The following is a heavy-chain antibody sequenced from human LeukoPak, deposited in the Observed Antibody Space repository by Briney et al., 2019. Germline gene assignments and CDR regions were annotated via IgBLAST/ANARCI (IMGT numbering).Heavy chain of an antibody. J-gene: IGHJ4*02. CDR1: GFTCRSYS. Sequence: GSLRLCCAASGFTCRSYSMNWVRQAPGKGLEWVSSISSSSSYIYYADSVKGRCTISRDNAKNSLYLQMNSLRAEDTAVYYCARDGDYYDSSGYYYFDYWGQGTLVTVSS. CDR2: ISSSSSYI. V-gene: IGHV3-21*01. CDR3: ARDGDYYDSSGYYYFDY. D-gene: IGHD3-22*01.